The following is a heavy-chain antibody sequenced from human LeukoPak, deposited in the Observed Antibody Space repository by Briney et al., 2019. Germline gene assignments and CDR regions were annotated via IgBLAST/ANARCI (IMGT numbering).Heavy chain of an antibody. V-gene: IGHV3-7*05. CDR2: IKHDGSEK. Sequence: GGSLRLSCVASGXTFSNSWMSWVRQAPGKGLEWVANIKHDGSEKYFVDSVKGRFTISRDNAKNSLYLQMNSLRAEDTAVYYCTTDDDGGLGHWGQGTLVTVSS. CDR3: TTDDDGGLGH. J-gene: IGHJ4*02. CDR1: GXTFSNSW. D-gene: IGHD3-16*01.